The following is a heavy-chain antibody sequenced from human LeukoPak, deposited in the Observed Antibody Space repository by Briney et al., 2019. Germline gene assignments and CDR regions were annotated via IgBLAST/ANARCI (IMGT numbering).Heavy chain of an antibody. D-gene: IGHD1-26*01. CDR3: AKGGTTGELPHDG. J-gene: IGHJ4*01. V-gene: IGHV3-30*02. CDR1: GFTFSSYG. Sequence: WGTLCLSCAASGFTFSSYGMHWVRPAPGQGLVWVAFLRNDGSNKYYTDPVKGRFTICRDNSKNTLNLQMNSLRAEDTAVYYCAKGGTTGELPHDGWGHRTRVTVAS. CDR2: LRNDGSNK.